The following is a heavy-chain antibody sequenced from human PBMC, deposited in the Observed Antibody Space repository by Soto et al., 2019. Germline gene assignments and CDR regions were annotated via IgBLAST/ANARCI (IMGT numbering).Heavy chain of an antibody. Sequence: SVKVSCKASGGTFSSYAISWVRQAPGQGLVCIGWFIPIFGTENYAQNFQGRVTITADDSTSTAYLELSSLSFEDTALFYFARVGGSGRGYYYYYGMDVWGQGTTVTVSS. D-gene: IGHD3-10*01. J-gene: IGHJ6*02. CDR1: GGTFSSYA. V-gene: IGHV1-69*13. CDR2: FIPIFGTE. CDR3: ARVGGSGRGYYYYYGMDV.